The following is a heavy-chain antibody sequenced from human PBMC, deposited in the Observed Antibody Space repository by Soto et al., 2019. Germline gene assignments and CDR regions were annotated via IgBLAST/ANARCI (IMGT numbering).Heavy chain of an antibody. D-gene: IGHD1-26*01. CDR1: GFTFSSYA. V-gene: IGHV3-23*01. Sequence: GGSLRLSCAASGFTFSSYAMSWVRQAPGKGLEWVSAISGSGGSTYYADSVKGRFTISRDNSKNTLYLQMNSLRAEDTAVYYCAKDLAPYSGSYPGLFDYWGQGTLVTVSS. CDR2: ISGSGGST. CDR3: AKDLAPYSGSYPGLFDY. J-gene: IGHJ4*02.